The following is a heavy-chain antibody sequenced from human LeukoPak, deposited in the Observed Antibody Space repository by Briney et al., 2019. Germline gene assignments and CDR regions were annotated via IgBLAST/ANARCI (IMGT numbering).Heavy chain of an antibody. D-gene: IGHD6-19*01. V-gene: IGHV4-39*01. CDR1: GGSISSSSYY. CDR2: IYYSGST. Sequence: SETLSLTCTVSGGSISSSSYYWGWIRQPPWKGLEWIGSIYYSGSTYYNPSLKSRVTISVDTSKNQLSLKLSSVTAADTAVYYCARPHISSGWYVYWGQGTLVTVFS. J-gene: IGHJ4*02. CDR3: ARPHISSGWYVY.